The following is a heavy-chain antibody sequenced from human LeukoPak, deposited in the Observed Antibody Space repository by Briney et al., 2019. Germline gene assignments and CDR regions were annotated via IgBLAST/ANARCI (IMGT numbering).Heavy chain of an antibody. CDR1: GFTFSSYG. V-gene: IGHV3-30*02. Sequence: GGSLRLSCAASGFTFSSYGMHWFRQAPGKGLEWVSFIRFDGSEKYYADSARGRFTISRDNSKNTLSLQMNSLRAEDTALYYCAKDVYDCSGGSCPQYYYVMDVWGQGTTVTVSS. CDR2: IRFDGSEK. CDR3: AKDVYDCSGGSCPQYYYVMDV. J-gene: IGHJ6*02. D-gene: IGHD2-15*01.